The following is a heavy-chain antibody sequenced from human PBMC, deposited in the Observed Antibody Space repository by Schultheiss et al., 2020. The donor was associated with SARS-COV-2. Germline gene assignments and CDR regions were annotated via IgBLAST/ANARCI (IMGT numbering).Heavy chain of an antibody. V-gene: IGHV4-59*01. Sequence: SQTLSLTCTVSCGSISSYYWSWIRQPPGKGLEWIGYIYYSGSTNYNPSLKSRVTISVDTSKNQFSLKLSSVTAADTAVYYCASTLGPYCSSTSCYDRGDVWGKGTTVTVSS. CDR3: ASTLGPYCSSTSCYDRGDV. J-gene: IGHJ6*04. CDR1: CGSISSYY. CDR2: IYYSGST. D-gene: IGHD2-2*01.